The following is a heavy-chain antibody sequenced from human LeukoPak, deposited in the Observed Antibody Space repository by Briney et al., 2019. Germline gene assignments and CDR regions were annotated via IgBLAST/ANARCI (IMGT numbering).Heavy chain of an antibody. D-gene: IGHD4-11*01. J-gene: IGHJ4*02. CDR2: IYYSGST. Sequence: SETLSLTCTLSGGPISSSSYYWGWIRQPPGKGLEWIGSIYYSGSTYYNPSLKSRVTISVDTSKNQSSLKLSSVTAADTAVYYCARLVAYSNYEGYFDYWGQGTLVTVSS. V-gene: IGHV4-39*01. CDR3: ARLVAYSNYEGYFDY. CDR1: GGPISSSSYY.